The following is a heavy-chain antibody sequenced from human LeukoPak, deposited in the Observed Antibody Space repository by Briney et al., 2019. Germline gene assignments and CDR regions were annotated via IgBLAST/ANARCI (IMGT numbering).Heavy chain of an antibody. Sequence: GGPLTLPCAAWGHTLYEYSMLGLHQAPAKGRQWVSYINSRGSPIFYAVCVKGLFTISRHNAKNSLYLQMNGLRDEDTAVYYCARTRPSYYFDYWGQGTLVTVSS. CDR3: ARTRPSYYFDY. V-gene: IGHV3-48*02. CDR2: INSRGSPI. CDR1: GHTLYEYS. J-gene: IGHJ4*02.